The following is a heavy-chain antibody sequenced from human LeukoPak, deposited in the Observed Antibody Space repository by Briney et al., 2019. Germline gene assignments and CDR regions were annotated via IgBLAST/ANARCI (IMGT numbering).Heavy chain of an antibody. Sequence: SETLSLTCTVSGGSISSNNYYWGWIRQPPGKGLEWIGSIYYSGSTYYNPSLKSRVTISVDTSKNQFSLKLSSVTAADTAVYYCAGRYSYGSGGHIDYWGQGTLVTVSS. J-gene: IGHJ4*02. CDR2: IYYSGST. V-gene: IGHV4-39*07. CDR3: AGRYSYGSGGHIDY. D-gene: IGHD5-18*01. CDR1: GGSISSNNYY.